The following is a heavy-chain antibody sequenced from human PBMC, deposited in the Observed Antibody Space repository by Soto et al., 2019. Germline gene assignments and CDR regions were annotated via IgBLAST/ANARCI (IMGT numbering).Heavy chain of an antibody. V-gene: IGHV4-30-4*01. D-gene: IGHD3-10*01. CDR2: ISYSGNT. CDR1: GASITSRGSY. J-gene: IGHJ6*02. Sequence: QVQLQESGPGLVKPSQTLSLTCSVSGASITSRGSYWTWIRQPPGKGLEWIGHISYSGNTFYNSSLHSPLTRSVDTSKNHVSLKMTSVTAADTAVYFCARETMWPSGRYYYYHMDVWGQGTTVPVSS. CDR3: ARETMWPSGRYYYYHMDV.